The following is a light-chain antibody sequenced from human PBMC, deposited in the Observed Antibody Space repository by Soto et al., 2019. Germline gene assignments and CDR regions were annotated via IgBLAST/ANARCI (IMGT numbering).Light chain of an antibody. CDR2: VGTGGIVG. J-gene: IGLJ2*01. Sequence: QLVLTQPPSASASLGASVTLTCTLSSGYSNYKVDWYQQRPGKGPRFVMRVGTGGIVGSKGDGIPDRFSVLGSGLNRYLTIKNIQEEDESDYHCGADHGSGTGVFGGGTQLTVL. CDR1: SGYSNYK. CDR3: GADHGSGTGV. V-gene: IGLV9-49*01.